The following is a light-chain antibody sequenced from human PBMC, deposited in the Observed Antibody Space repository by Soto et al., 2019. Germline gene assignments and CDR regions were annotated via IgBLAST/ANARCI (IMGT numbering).Light chain of an antibody. V-gene: IGLV7-43*01. J-gene: IGLJ2*01. CDR2: STS. CDR1: TGAVTSGYY. Sequence: QAVVTREPSLTVSPGGTVTLTCASSTGAVTSGYYPNWFQQKPGQAPRALIYSTSNKNSWTPARFSGSLLGGKAALTLSGVQPEDEAEYYCLLYYGNTAIFGGGTKLTVL. CDR3: LLYYGNTAI.